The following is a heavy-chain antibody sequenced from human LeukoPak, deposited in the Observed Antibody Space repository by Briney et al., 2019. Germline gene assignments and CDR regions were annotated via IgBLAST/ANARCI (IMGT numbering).Heavy chain of an antibody. D-gene: IGHD5-12*01. J-gene: IGHJ4*02. V-gene: IGHV1-69-2*01. CDR3: ATPGWVRGENYFDY. CDR1: GYTFTDYY. CDR2: VDPEYGET. Sequence: ATVKISCKASGYTFTDYYMHWVQQAPGKGLEWMGRVDPEYGETIYAEKFQGRVTITADTSTDTAYMELSSLRSEDTAVYYCATPGWVRGENYFDYWGQGTLVTVSS.